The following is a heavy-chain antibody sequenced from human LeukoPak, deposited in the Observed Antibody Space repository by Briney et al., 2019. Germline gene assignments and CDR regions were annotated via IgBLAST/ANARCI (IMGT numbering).Heavy chain of an antibody. CDR3: ARDSDEYCSGGACSAFDH. D-gene: IGHD2-15*01. Sequence: PSETLSLTCTVSGGSISSYYWSWIRQPPGQGLEGIGYIYYSGSTNYNPSLKSRVTISVDTSKNQFSLKLSSVTAADTAVYYCARDSDEYCSGGACSAFDHWGQGTLVTVSS. CDR2: IYYSGST. V-gene: IGHV4-59*01. CDR1: GGSISSYY. J-gene: IGHJ4*02.